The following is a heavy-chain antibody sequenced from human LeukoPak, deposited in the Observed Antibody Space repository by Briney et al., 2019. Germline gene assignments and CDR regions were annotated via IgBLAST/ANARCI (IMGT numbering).Heavy chain of an antibody. Sequence: SETLSLTCTVSGGSVSSGTYYWSWIRQPPGEGLEWIGYIYYSGGTNYNPSLKSRVTISVDTSKNQFSLKLSSVTAADTAVYYCARVEWFGELSPFDIWGQETMVTVSS. CDR2: IYYSGGT. D-gene: IGHD3-10*01. V-gene: IGHV4-61*01. CDR3: ARVEWFGELSPFDI. CDR1: GGSVSSGTYY. J-gene: IGHJ3*02.